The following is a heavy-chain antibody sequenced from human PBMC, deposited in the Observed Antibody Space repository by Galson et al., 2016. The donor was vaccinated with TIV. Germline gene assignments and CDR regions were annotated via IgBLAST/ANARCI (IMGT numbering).Heavy chain of an antibody. D-gene: IGHD5-24*01. J-gene: IGHJ4*02. CDR2: INHSGST. Sequence: SEPLSLTCGVYGGSFSGYCWSWIRQPPGKGLEWIGEINHSGSTNYNPSLKSRVTISLDTSKNQFSLKLSSVTAADTAVYYCARGGRDGYNYVPEKAIDSWGQGTLVTVSS. CDR3: ARGGRDGYNYVPEKAIDS. CDR1: GGSFSGYC. V-gene: IGHV4-34*01.